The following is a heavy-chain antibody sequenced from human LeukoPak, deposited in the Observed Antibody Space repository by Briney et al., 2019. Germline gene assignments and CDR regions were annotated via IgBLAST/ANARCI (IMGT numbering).Heavy chain of an antibody. CDR3: ARGGYSYSLDY. V-gene: IGHV3-23*01. CDR1: GFTFSSYA. J-gene: IGHJ4*02. CDR2: ISGSGGST. D-gene: IGHD5-18*01. Sequence: GGSLRLSCAASGFTFSSYAMSWVRQAPGKGLEWVSAISGSGGSTYYADSVKGRFTLSRDNSKNTLYPQMNSLRAEDTAVYYCARGGYSYSLDYWGQGTLVTVSS.